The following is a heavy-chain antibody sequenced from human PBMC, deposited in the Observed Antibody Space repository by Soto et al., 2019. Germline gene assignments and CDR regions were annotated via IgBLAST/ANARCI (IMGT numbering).Heavy chain of an antibody. CDR2: IYPGDSDT. CDR1: GYSFTSYF. V-gene: IGHV5-51*01. D-gene: IGHD1-26*01. Sequence: GESLKISCKGSGYSFTSYFIGWVRQMPGKSLEWMGIIYPGDSDTRYSPSFQGQVTISADKSISTAYLQWSSLKASDTAMYYCARSPGSLGTEYNWFDPWGQGTLVTVSS. J-gene: IGHJ5*02. CDR3: ARSPGSLGTEYNWFDP.